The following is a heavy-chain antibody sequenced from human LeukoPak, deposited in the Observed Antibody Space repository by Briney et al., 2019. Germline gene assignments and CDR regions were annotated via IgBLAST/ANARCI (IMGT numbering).Heavy chain of an antibody. V-gene: IGHV7-4-1*02. Sequence: ASVKVSCKASGYTFTSYAMNWVRQAPGQGLEWMGWINTNTGNPTYAQGFTGRFVFSLDTSVSTAYLQISSLKAEDTAVYYCARDRSSYYDSSGIPGWFDPWGQGTLVTVSS. CDR3: ARDRSSYYDSSGIPGWFDP. CDR2: INTNTGNP. D-gene: IGHD3-22*01. J-gene: IGHJ5*02. CDR1: GYTFTSYA.